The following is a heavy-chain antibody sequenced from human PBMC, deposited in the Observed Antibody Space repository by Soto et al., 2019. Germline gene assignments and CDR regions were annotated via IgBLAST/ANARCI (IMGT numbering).Heavy chain of an antibody. J-gene: IGHJ6*02. CDR1: GGSISSGGYY. Sequence: SETLSLTCTVSGGSISSGGYYWSWIRQHPGKGLEWIGYIYYSGSTYYNPSLKSRVTISVDTSKNQFSLKLSSVTAADTAVYYCARDQPPYCSGGSRDDYYYYGMDVWGQGTTVTVSS. D-gene: IGHD2-15*01. V-gene: IGHV4-31*03. CDR2: IYYSGST. CDR3: ARDQPPYCSGGSRDDYYYYGMDV.